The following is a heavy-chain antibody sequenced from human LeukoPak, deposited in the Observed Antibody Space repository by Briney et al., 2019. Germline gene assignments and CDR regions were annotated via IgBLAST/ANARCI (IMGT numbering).Heavy chain of an antibody. J-gene: IGHJ4*02. Sequence: SETLSLTCTVSGGSIISGSKYWGWIRQAPGTGLEWIGSTYYSGTTYYNPSLKSRVTMSVDTSKNQFSLNLISLTAADTAVYYCTRGGARGAIVDYWGQGTLVSVSS. V-gene: IGHV4-39*07. D-gene: IGHD4/OR15-4a*01. CDR3: TRGGARGAIVDY. CDR1: GGSIISGSKY. CDR2: TYYSGTT.